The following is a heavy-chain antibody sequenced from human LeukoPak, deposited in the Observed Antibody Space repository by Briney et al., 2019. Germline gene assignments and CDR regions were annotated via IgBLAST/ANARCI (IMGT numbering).Heavy chain of an antibody. V-gene: IGHV3-53*01. CDR2: IYRGGDT. J-gene: IGHJ1*01. CDR3: ASLSQQLVFEN. D-gene: IGHD6-13*01. Sequence: GGSLRLSCAASGFTVSSNSMSWVRQAPGKGLEWVSVIYRGGDTYYADSGKGGFTISRDNSKNQLYLQMNSLRAEDTAVYYCASLSQQLVFENWGQGTLVTVSS. CDR1: GFTVSSNS.